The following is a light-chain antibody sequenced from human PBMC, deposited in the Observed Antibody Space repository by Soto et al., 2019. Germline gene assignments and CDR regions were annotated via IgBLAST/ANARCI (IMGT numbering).Light chain of an antibody. V-gene: IGKV3-11*01. J-gene: IGKJ5*01. CDR1: QSVATN. CDR2: GAS. CDR3: QQRNNWPPIT. Sequence: IVLTQPPGTLSLSPGERATLSCSASQSVATNLAWYQQKPGQPPRLLIYGASTRATGIPARFSGSGSETDFTLTITSLEPEDFAVYYCQQRNNWPPITFGQGTRLEI.